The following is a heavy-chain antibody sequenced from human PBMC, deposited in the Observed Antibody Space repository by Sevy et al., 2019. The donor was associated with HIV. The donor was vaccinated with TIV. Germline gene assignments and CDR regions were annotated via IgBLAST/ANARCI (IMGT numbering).Heavy chain of an antibody. Sequence: SETLSLTCTVSGGSISSYYWSWIRQPPGKVLEWIGYIYYSGSTNYNPSLKSRVTISVDTSKNQFSLKLSSVTAADTAVYYCARENGDSSGYHNNWFDPWGQGTLVTVSS. D-gene: IGHD3-22*01. CDR3: ARENGDSSGYHNNWFDP. CDR2: IYYSGST. J-gene: IGHJ5*02. V-gene: IGHV4-59*01. CDR1: GGSISSYY.